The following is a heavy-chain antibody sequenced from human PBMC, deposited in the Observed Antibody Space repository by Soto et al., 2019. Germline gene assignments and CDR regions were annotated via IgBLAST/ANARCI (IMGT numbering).Heavy chain of an antibody. CDR1: GYTFTSYA. CDR3: ARISQGDTVTKGFPYFDY. CDR2: INAGNGNT. Sequence: QVQLVQSGAEVKKPGASVKVSCKASGYTFTSYAMHWVRQAPGQRLEWMGWINAGNGNTKYSQKFQGRVTITRDTSASTAYMELSSLRSEDTAVYYCARISQGDTVTKGFPYFDYWGQGTLVTVSS. D-gene: IGHD4-17*01. J-gene: IGHJ4*02. V-gene: IGHV1-3*01.